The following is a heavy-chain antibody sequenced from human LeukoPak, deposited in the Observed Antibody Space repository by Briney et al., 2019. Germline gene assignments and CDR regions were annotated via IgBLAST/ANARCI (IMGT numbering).Heavy chain of an antibody. J-gene: IGHJ3*01. V-gene: IGHV3-23*01. CDR3: AKGDNFGRVADAFDS. CDR1: GLTFDKFA. D-gene: IGHD1-1*01. Sequence: PGESLTLSSLASGLTFDKFAMSWVRQAPGKGLQWDSTITSNADTYYADSVKGRFSISRDNSRNTVSVQMHSLRAVDTALYFCAKGDNFGRVADAFDSWGQGTMIIVSS. CDR2: ITSNADT.